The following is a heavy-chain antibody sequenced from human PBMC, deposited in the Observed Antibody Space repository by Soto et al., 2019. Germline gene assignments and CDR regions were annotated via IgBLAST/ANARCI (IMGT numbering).Heavy chain of an antibody. CDR3: AAVQGGGATFHF. CDR1: GFTFINSA. V-gene: IGHV1-58*02. J-gene: IGHJ4*02. Sequence: EASVKVSCKASGFTFINSAIQWVRQARGQRLEWIGWIVVGSGHTNYAQKFQERLTISRDMSTSTAYMELSSLRLEDTAVYYCAAVQGGGATFHFWGQGTLVTVSS. CDR2: IVVGSGHT. D-gene: IGHD1-26*01.